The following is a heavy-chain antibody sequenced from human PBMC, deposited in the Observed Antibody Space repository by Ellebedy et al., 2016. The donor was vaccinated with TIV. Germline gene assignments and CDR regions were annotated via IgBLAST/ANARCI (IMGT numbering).Heavy chain of an antibody. CDR1: GGSISSSRYY. CDR3: ARLKATNSPFDI. CDR2: IYYSGST. V-gene: IGHV4-39*01. Sequence: MPSETLSLTCTVSGGSISSSRYYWGWIRQPPGKGLEWIGSIYYSGSTYYNPSLKSRVTISVDPSKNQFSLKLSSVTAADTAVYYCARLKATNSPFDIWGQGTMVTVSS. D-gene: IGHD1-1*01. J-gene: IGHJ3*02.